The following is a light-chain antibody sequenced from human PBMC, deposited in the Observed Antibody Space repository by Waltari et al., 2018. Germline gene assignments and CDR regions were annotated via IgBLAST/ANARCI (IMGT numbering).Light chain of an antibody. CDR1: QSVGTS. Sequence: EIVLTQSPGTLSLSPGDRATLSCRASQSVGTSLAWYQQKPGQAPRLLIYHASVWAPGIPDRFSGGGSGTDFSLTISRLEPEDFAVYYCQMYVRLPATFGQGTKVEVK. V-gene: IGKV3-20*01. CDR3: QMYVRLPAT. J-gene: IGKJ1*01. CDR2: HAS.